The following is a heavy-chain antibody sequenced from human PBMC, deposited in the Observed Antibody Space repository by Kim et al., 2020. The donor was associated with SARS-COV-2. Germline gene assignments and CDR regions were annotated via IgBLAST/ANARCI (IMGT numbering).Heavy chain of an antibody. CDR1: GFTVSSNY. CDR3: CVYGIAVAGTGYFDY. V-gene: IGHV3-66*01. J-gene: IGHJ4*02. D-gene: IGHD6-19*01. Sequence: GGSLRLSCAASGFTVSSNYMSWVRQAPGKGLEWVSVIYSGGSTYYADSVKGRFTISRDNSKNTLYLQMNSLRAGDTAVYYCCVYGIAVAGTGYFDYWGQGTLVTVSS. CDR2: IYSGGST.